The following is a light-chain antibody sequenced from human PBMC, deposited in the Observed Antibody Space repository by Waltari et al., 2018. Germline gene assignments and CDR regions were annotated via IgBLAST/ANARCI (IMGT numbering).Light chain of an antibody. CDR2: DAS. CDR1: QSVSRS. J-gene: IGKJ5*01. Sequence: ETVLTQSPATLSLSPGERATLSCRASQSVSRSLAWYQQKPGQAPGLLIYDASNRATGIPGRFSGSVSGTDFTLTISSLEPEDFAVYCCQQRSTWPPKTFGQGTRLEIK. V-gene: IGKV3-11*01. CDR3: QQRSTWPPKT.